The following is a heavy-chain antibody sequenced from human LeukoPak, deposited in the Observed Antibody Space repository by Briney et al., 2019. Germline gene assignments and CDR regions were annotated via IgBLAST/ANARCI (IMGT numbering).Heavy chain of an antibody. J-gene: IGHJ6*03. V-gene: IGHV4-4*02. D-gene: IGHD3-9*01. CDR2: IYHSGST. CDR3: AKTYYDILTGYGGPYYMDV. Sequence: SGTLSLTCAVSGGSISSSNWWSWVRQPPGKGLEWIGEIYHSGSTNYNPSLKSRVTISVDRSKNQFSLKLSSVTAADTAVYYCAKTYYDILTGYGGPYYMDVWGKGTTVTVSS. CDR1: GGSISSSNW.